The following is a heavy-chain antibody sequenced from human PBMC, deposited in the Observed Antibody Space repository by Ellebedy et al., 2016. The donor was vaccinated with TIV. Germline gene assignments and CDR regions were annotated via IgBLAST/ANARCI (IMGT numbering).Heavy chain of an antibody. CDR1: GFTFSSYA. D-gene: IGHD4-17*01. V-gene: IGHV3-30-3*01. CDR2: ISYDGSNK. Sequence: GGSLRLSCAASGFTFSSYAMHWVRQAPGKGLEWVAVISYDGSNKYYADSVKGRFTISRDNSKNTLYLQMNSLRAEDTAVYYCARDNYSTTVEYFQHWGQGTLVTVSS. CDR3: ARDNYSTTVEYFQH. J-gene: IGHJ1*01.